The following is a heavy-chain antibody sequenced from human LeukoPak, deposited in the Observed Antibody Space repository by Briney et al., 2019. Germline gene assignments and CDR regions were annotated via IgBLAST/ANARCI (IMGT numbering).Heavy chain of an antibody. J-gene: IGHJ5*02. D-gene: IGHD6-13*01. Sequence: SETLSLTCTVSGGSISNYYWSWIRQPPGKGLEWIGYIYTSGSTNYNPSLKSRVTISVDTSKNQFSLKLSSVTAADTAVYYCARSRAFWQQLVVGWFDPWGQGTLVTVSS. CDR3: ARSRAFWQQLVVGWFDP. V-gene: IGHV4-4*09. CDR1: GGSISNYY. CDR2: IYTSGST.